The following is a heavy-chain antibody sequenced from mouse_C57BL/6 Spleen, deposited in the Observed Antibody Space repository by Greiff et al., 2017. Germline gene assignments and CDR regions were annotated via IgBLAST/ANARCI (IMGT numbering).Heavy chain of an antibody. CDR2: IDPSDSYT. D-gene: IGHD3-3*01. V-gene: IGHV1-59*01. J-gene: IGHJ2*01. Sequence: QVQLQQPGAELVRPGTSVKLSCKASGYTFTSYWMHWVKQRPGQGLEWIGVIDPSDSYTNYNQKFKGKATLTVDTSSSTAYMQLSSLTSEDSAVYSSARRGLGLRNFDYWGQGTTLTVSS. CDR3: ARRGLGLRNFDY. CDR1: GYTFTSYW.